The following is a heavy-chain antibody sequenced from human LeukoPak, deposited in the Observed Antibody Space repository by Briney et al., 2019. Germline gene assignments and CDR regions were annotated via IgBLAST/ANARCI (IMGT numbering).Heavy chain of an antibody. CDR2: IYTSGST. CDR3: ARAYSSGWTAYYYYMDV. V-gene: IGHV4-4*07. CDR1: GGSISSFY. D-gene: IGHD6-19*01. J-gene: IGHJ6*03. Sequence: SETLSLTCTVSGGSISSFYCSWIRQPAGKGLEWIGRIYTSGSTNYNPSLKSRVTISVDTSKNQFSLKLSSVTAADTAVYYCARAYSSGWTAYYYYMDVWGKGTTVTVSS.